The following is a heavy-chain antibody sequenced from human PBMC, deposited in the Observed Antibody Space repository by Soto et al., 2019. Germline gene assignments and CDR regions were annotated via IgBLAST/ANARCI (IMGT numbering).Heavy chain of an antibody. J-gene: IGHJ4*02. CDR2: IYYSGST. CDR1: GGSISSGDYY. V-gene: IGHV4-30-4*01. Sequence: KPSETLSLTCTVSGGSISSGDYYWSWIRQPPGKGLEWIGYIYYSGSTYYNPSLKSRVTISVDTSKNQFSLKLSSVTAADTAVYYCARGAAEYDYFDYWGQGTLVTVSS. CDR3: ARGAAEYDYFDY. D-gene: IGHD6-25*01.